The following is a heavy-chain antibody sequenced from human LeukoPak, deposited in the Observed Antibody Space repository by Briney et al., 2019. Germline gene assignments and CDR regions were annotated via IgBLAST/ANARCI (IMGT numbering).Heavy chain of an antibody. J-gene: IGHJ6*03. V-gene: IGHV3-23*01. CDR3: AKAPATGEGYYFYYMDV. CDR1: GFTFSDYA. Sequence: GGSLRLSCAASGFASGFTFSDYAVSWVRQAPGKGPEWVASVNGRGATTYYADSVRGRFTISRDDSKNTLYLQMISLGADDTAVYFCAKAPATGEGYYFYYMDVWGKGTTVTVSS. D-gene: IGHD7-27*01. CDR2: VNGRGATT.